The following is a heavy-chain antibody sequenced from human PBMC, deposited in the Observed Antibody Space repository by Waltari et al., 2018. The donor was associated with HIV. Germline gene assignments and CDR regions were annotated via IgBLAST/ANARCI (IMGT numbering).Heavy chain of an antibody. CDR3: AGEVRGYGSGGYSSVYYYYGMDV. J-gene: IGHJ6*02. CDR2: IYHSGVT. V-gene: IGHV4-38-2*02. CDR1: GYSISSGYY. D-gene: IGHD3-10*01. Sequence: QVQLQESGPGLVKPSETLSLTCAVSGYSISSGYYWGCIRQPPGKGLEWIGSIYHSGVTDYDPTLRSRVTIYVYPSKNQFALKVSSGTAGDTAVDYCAGEVRGYGSGGYSSVYYYYGMDVWGQGTTVTVSS.